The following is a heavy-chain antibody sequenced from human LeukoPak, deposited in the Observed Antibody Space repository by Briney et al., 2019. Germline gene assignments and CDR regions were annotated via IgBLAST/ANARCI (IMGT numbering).Heavy chain of an antibody. CDR1: GFTFSSYS. CDR2: ISSSSSYI. J-gene: IGHJ4*02. V-gene: IGHV3-21*01. D-gene: IGHD3-22*01. Sequence: GGSLRLSCAASGFTFSSYSMNWVRQAPGKGLEWVSSISSSSSYIYYADSVKGRFTISRDNAKNSLYLQMNSLRAEDTAVYYCARDEGGNYNYFDYWGQGTLVTVSS. CDR3: ARDEGGNYNYFDY.